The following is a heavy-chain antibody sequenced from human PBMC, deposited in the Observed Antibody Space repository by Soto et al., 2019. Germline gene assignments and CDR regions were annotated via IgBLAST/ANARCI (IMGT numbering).Heavy chain of an antibody. CDR3: ARAPFGPNIYFAY. V-gene: IGHV4-30-4*01. Sequence: PSETLSLTCTVSSGSISSGDYYWTWIRQPPGKGLEWIGYIYYSGIIYYNPSLKSRVTISVDTSKNQFSLRLSSVTAADTAVYYCARAPFGPNIYFAYWGQGTLVTVSS. D-gene: IGHD3-3*01. CDR2: IYYSGII. CDR1: SGSISSGDYY. J-gene: IGHJ4*02.